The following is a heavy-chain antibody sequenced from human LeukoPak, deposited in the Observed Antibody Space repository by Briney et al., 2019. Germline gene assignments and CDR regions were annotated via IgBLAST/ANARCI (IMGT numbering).Heavy chain of an antibody. Sequence: PSETLSLTCAVSGVPFSNYYWSCVRQSPRQGLEWIGEINHRGYNNYNPSLKRRVTMSIDTSKNQFSLILTSVTAADAGVYYCTRAVAGHPDWGQGTLVTVSS. CDR2: INHRGYN. J-gene: IGHJ4*02. D-gene: IGHD6-19*01. CDR1: GVPFSNYY. V-gene: IGHV4-34*01. CDR3: TRAVAGHPD.